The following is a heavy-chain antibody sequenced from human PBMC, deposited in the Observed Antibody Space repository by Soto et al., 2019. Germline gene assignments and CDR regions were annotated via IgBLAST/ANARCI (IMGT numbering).Heavy chain of an antibody. D-gene: IGHD3-16*01. J-gene: IGHJ4*02. CDR2: IYSSGGTT. CDR3: AKRAWGFAFDY. Sequence: QLQLQESGPGLVKPSETLSLTCTVSGDSIRSSSYYWGWIRQPPGKGLEWIGSIYSSGGTTYYNPSLKSRVTISVDTSKNQFSLKVNSLTAADTAVYFCAKRAWGFAFDYWGQGTLVTVSS. CDR1: GDSIRSSSYY. V-gene: IGHV4-39*01.